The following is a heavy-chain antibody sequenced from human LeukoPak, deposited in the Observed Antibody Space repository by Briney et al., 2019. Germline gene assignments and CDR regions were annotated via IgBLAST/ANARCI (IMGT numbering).Heavy chain of an antibody. CDR2: ISWNSGSI. CDR1: GFTFDDYA. Sequence: GGSLRLSCAASGFTFDDYAMHWVRQAPGKGLEWVSGISWNSGSIGYADSVKGRFTISRDNAKNSLYLQMNSLRAEDTALYYCAKDLAEMATSYLDYWGQGTLVTVSS. V-gene: IGHV3-9*01. D-gene: IGHD5-24*01. CDR3: AKDLAEMATSYLDY. J-gene: IGHJ4*02.